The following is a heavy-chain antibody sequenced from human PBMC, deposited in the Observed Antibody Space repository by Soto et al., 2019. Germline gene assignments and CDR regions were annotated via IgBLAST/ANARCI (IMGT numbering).Heavy chain of an antibody. CDR2: ISSSGSTI. Sequence: QVQLVESGGDLVKPGGPLRPSCEDSGFTFSDYYMNWIHQAPGKGLEWVAYISSSGSTIYYADYVKCRFTISRDNARNTLSLQMNKLSAEDTAAYYCSRDRDWTRTACLSSAFDHWGQGTLITVSS. CDR3: SRDRDWTRTACLSSAFDH. V-gene: IGHV3-11*01. CDR1: GFTFSDYY. D-gene: IGHD2-2*01. J-gene: IGHJ5*02.